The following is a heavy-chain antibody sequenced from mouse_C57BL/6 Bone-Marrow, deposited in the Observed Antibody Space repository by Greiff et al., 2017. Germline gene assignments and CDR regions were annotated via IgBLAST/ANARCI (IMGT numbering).Heavy chain of an antibody. CDR3: TPLYDYDGAWFAD. V-gene: IGHV1-15*01. J-gene: IGHJ3*01. D-gene: IGHD2-4*01. Sequence: QVQLQQSGAELVRPGASVTLSCKASGYTFTDYEMHWVKQTPVHGLEWIGAIDPETGGTAYNQKFKGKAILTADKSSSTAYMELRSLTSEDSAVYYCTPLYDYDGAWFADWGQGTLVTVSA. CDR2: IDPETGGT. CDR1: GYTFTDYE.